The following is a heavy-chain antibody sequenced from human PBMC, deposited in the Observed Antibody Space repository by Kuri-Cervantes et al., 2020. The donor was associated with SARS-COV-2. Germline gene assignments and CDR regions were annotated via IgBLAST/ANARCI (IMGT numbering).Heavy chain of an antibody. Sequence: SGKVSGKASGGTFSSYAISWVRQAPGQGLEWMGGIIPILGIANYAQKFQGRVTITADKSTSTAYMELSSLRSEDTAVYYCAITMPRTPYYFDYWGQGTLVTVSS. CDR1: GGTFSSYA. CDR3: AITMPRTPYYFDY. V-gene: IGHV1-69*10. D-gene: IGHD3-10*01. CDR2: IIPILGIA. J-gene: IGHJ4*02.